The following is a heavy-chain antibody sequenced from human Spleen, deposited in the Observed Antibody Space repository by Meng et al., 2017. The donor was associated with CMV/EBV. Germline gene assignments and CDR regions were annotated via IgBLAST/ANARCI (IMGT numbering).Heavy chain of an antibody. CDR3: ATWDSVKNAFHI. CDR1: GYTFTDYY. V-gene: IGHV1-2*02. J-gene: IGHJ3*02. CDR2: INPNSGGT. Sequence: ASVKVSCKASGYTFTDYYIHWVRQAPGQGLEWMGWINPNSGGTNYAQKFQGRVTMTRDTSISTAYMELSRRPYGDTAVYYCATWDSVKNAFHIWGQGTMVTVSS. D-gene: IGHD1-26*01.